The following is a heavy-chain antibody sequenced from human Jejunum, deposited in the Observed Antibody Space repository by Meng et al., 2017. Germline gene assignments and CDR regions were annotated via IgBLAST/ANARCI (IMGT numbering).Heavy chain of an antibody. D-gene: IGHD2-2*01. J-gene: IGHJ5*02. V-gene: IGHV4-39*07. CDR3: ARDPTSVVPVAIRNWFDP. Sequence: TGPGLVKPSETLSLTCSGAGGSISSSSYDWGGIRQPPGKGLEWIGSIYYSGSTYYNPSLKSRVSISVDTSKNQFSLKLSSVTAADTALYYCARDPTSVVPVAIRNWFDPWGQGTLVTVSS. CDR1: GGSISSSSYD. CDR2: IYYSGST.